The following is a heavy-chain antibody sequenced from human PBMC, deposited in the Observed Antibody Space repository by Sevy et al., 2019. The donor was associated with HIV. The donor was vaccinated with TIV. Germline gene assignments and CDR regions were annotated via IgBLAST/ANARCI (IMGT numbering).Heavy chain of an antibody. J-gene: IGHJ4*02. Sequence: GESLKISCKGSGYSFTSYWIGWVRQMPGKGLEWMGITDPGDTDTTYSPSFHGPVTISADKSISTAYLQWSSLKASDTAMDYCARRDGYASIDYWGQGTLVTVSS. V-gene: IGHV5-51*01. CDR2: TDPGDTDT. D-gene: IGHD5-12*01. CDR3: ARRDGYASIDY. CDR1: GYSFTSYW.